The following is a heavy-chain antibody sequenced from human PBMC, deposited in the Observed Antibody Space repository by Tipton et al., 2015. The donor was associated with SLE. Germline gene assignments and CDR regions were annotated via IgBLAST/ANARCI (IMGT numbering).Heavy chain of an antibody. CDR2: INHSGST. CDR1: GGSFSGYY. CDR3: ARDRGYYDSSGYYYIHWYFDL. J-gene: IGHJ2*01. D-gene: IGHD3-22*01. V-gene: IGHV4-34*01. Sequence: TLSLTCAVYGGSFSGYYWSWIRQPPGKGLEWIGEINHSGSTYYNPSLKSRVTISVDTSKNQFSLKLSSVTAADTAVYYCARDRGYYDSSGYYYIHWYFDLWGRGTLVTVSS.